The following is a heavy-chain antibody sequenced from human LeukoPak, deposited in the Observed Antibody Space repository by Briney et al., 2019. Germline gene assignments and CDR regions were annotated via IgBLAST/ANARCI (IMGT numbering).Heavy chain of an antibody. CDR3: ARTAARRFDY. J-gene: IGHJ4*02. CDR1: GYTFPSYF. CDR2: INPTGGST. D-gene: IGHD6-6*01. Sequence: ASVKVSCKASGYTFPSYFMHWVRQAPGQGLEWMGIINPTGGSTTYAQEFQGRVTMTRDTSTSTVYMELSSLRSDDTAVYYCARTAARRFDYWGQGTLVTVSS. V-gene: IGHV1-46*01.